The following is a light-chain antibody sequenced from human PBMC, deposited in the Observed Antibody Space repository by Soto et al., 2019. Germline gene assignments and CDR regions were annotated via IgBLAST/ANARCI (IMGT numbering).Light chain of an antibody. CDR1: QSVSTY. CDR2: DAF. J-gene: IGKJ5*01. V-gene: IGKV3-11*01. CDR3: QQRSNGNPIQ. Sequence: EIAVTNAPATLSTSAAYIAPLSFRASQSVSTYLAWYQQKPGQAPRLLIYDAFNRATGIQARFSGSGSGTDFTLTISSLEPEDFAVYYFQQRSNGNPIQFGQGTRLEIK.